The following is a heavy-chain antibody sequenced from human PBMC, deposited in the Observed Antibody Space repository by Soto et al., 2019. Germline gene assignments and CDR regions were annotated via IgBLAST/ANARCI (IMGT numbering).Heavy chain of an antibody. CDR1: GFTVSSNY. J-gene: IGHJ4*02. CDR2: IYSGGST. D-gene: IGHD5-18*01. V-gene: IGHV3-53*04. CDR3: ARVRGYSYGYQLGFLDY. Sequence: PGGSLRLSCAASGFTVSSNYMSWVRQAPGKGLEWVSVIYSGGSTYYADSVKGRFTISRHNSKNTLYLQMNSLRAEDTAVYYCARVRGYSYGYQLGFLDYWGQGTLVTVSS.